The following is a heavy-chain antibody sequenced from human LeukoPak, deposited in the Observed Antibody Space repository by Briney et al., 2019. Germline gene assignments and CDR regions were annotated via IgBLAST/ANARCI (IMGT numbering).Heavy chain of an antibody. CDR3: ARRYSSSWYVGFFDP. J-gene: IGHJ5*02. CDR1: GASIRNYY. Sequence: SETLSLTCTVSGASIRNYYWSWIRQSSGKGLEWIGYIYYSGSTNYNPSLESRVAMSVDTSKNQFSLRLSSVTAADTAIYYCARRYSSSWYVGFFDPWGQGTLVTVSS. V-gene: IGHV4-59*08. D-gene: IGHD6-13*01. CDR2: IYYSGST.